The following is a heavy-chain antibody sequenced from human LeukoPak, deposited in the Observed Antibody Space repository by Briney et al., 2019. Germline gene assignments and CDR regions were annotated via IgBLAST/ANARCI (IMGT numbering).Heavy chain of an antibody. CDR1: GFTFSSFG. V-gene: IGHV3-33*01. J-gene: IGHJ4*02. CDR3: VRGVGVSRFNYLDS. CDR2: IWYDASNK. Sequence: GGSLRLSCAASGFTFSSFGMHWVRQAPGKGLEGGAVIWYDASNKYYADSVKGRFTISRDNSKNTLYLQMNSLRDDDTAVYYCVRGVGVSRFNYLDSWGQGTLVIVSS. D-gene: IGHD6-13*01.